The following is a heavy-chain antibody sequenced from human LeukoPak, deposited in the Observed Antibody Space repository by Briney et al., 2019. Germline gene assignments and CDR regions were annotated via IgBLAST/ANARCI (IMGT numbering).Heavy chain of an antibody. J-gene: IGHJ5*02. V-gene: IGHV3-9*01. D-gene: IGHD6-25*01. CDR1: GFTFDDYA. Sequence: PGGSLRLSCAASGFTFDDYAMHWVRQAPGKGPEWVSGISWNSGSIGYADSVKGRFTISRDNAKNSLYLQMNSLRAEDAALYYCAKEIQRLGWFDPWGQGTLVTVSS. CDR2: ISWNSGSI. CDR3: AKEIQRLGWFDP.